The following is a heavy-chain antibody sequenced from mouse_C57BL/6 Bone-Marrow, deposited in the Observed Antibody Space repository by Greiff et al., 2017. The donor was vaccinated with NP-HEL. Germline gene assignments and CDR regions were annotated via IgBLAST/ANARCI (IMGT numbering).Heavy chain of an antibody. V-gene: IGHV5-17*01. CDR3: ARFDGYYFDY. Sequence: EVKLMESGGGLVKPGGSLKLSCAASGFTFSDYGMHWVRQAPEKGLEWVAYISSGSSTIYYADTVQGRFTISRDNAKNTLFLQMTSLRSEDTAMYYCARFDGYYFDYWGQGTTLTVSS. CDR2: ISSGSSTI. CDR1: GFTFSDYG. J-gene: IGHJ2*01. D-gene: IGHD2-3*01.